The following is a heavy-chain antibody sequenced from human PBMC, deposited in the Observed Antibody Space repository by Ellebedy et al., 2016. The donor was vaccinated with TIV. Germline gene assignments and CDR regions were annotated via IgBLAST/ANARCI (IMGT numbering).Heavy chain of an antibody. V-gene: IGHV3-23*01. D-gene: IGHD5-24*01. Sequence: GESLKISCAASGFTFSSYAMSWVRQAPGKGLEWVSTISNTGSRTYYADSVEGRFIISRDNSKKTLYLQMNSLRAEETAIYYCSKDQVAGDGRWVFDSWGQGTVVTVSS. CDR2: ISNTGSRT. J-gene: IGHJ3*01. CDR3: SKDQVAGDGRWVFDS. CDR1: GFTFSSYA.